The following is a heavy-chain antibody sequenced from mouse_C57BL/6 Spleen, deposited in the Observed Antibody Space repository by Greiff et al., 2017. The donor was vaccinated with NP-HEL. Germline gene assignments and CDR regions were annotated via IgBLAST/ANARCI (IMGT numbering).Heavy chain of an antibody. CDR3: ASYYSNYAYAMDY. V-gene: IGHV1-82*01. CDR2: IYPGDGDT. J-gene: IGHJ4*01. Sequence: VKVVESGPELVKPGASVKISCKASGYAFSSSWMNWVKQRPGKGLEWIGRIYPGDGDTNYNGKFKGKATLTADKSSSTAYMQLSSLTSEDSAVYFCASYYSNYAYAMDYWGQGTSVTVSS. D-gene: IGHD2-5*01. CDR1: GYAFSSSW.